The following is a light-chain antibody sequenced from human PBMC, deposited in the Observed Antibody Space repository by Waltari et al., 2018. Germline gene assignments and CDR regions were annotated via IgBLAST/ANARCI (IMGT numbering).Light chain of an antibody. CDR2: AAS. Sequence: DIQMTQSPSSLSASVGDRVTITCRASQSISSYLNWYHHKPGKAPKHLLYAASTLQSGVPSRICGSGSATEFTLTISSLQPEDFAASYCHQRYSTPWTFGQGTKVEIK. V-gene: IGKV1-39*01. CDR1: QSISSY. CDR3: HQRYSTPWT. J-gene: IGKJ1*01.